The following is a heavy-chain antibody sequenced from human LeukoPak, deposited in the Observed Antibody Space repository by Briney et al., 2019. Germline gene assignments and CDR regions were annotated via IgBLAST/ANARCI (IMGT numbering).Heavy chain of an antibody. CDR2: IYTSGST. J-gene: IGHJ2*01. Sequence: SETLSLTCTVSSGSISTYYWSWIRQPAGKGLEWIGRIYTSGSTNYNPSLKGRVTMSIDTSRNQFSLKLSSVTAADTAVYYCARDAMVVVGSRWYFNLWGRGTLVTVSS. V-gene: IGHV4-4*07. D-gene: IGHD3-22*01. CDR1: SGSISTYY. CDR3: ARDAMVVVGSRWYFNL.